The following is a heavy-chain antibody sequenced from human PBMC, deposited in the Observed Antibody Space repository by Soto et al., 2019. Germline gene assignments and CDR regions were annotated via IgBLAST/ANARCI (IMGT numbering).Heavy chain of an antibody. Sequence: QVQLVQSGAEVKKPGASVKVSCKASGYTFTSYGISWVRQASGQGLEGMGWISADNGNTKYAQKLQGRVTMTTDTSTSTAYMELRSLRSDDTAVDYCARDEAYKWNDGGWFDPWGQGTLVTVSS. CDR2: ISADNGNT. D-gene: IGHD1-1*01. CDR1: GYTFTSYG. CDR3: ARDEAYKWNDGGWFDP. V-gene: IGHV1-18*01. J-gene: IGHJ5*02.